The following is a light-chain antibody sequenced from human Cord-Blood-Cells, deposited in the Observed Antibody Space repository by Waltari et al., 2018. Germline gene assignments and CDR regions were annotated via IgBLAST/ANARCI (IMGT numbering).Light chain of an antibody. Sequence: QSVLTQPPSPSGTPGQRVTISCSGRSSNIGSNYVYWYQQLPGTAPKLLIDRNNQRPSWVPYRFSGSKSGTSASLAISGLRSEDEADYYCAAWDDSLSGYVFGTGSKVTVL. CDR1: SSNIGSNY. CDR2: RNN. J-gene: IGLJ1*01. CDR3: AAWDDSLSGYV. V-gene: IGLV1-47*01.